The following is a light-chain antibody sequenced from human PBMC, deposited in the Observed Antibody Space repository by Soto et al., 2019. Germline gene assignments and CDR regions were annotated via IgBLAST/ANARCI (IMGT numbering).Light chain of an antibody. V-gene: IGLV3-1*01. CDR2: QDS. CDR3: QAWDSSTAEV. J-gene: IGLJ2*01. CDR1: KLGDKY. Sequence: SYELTQPPSVSVSPGQTASITCSGDKLGDKYACWYQQKPGQSPVLVIYQDSKRPSGIPERFSGSNSGNTATLTISGTQAIDEADYYCQAWDSSTAEVFGGGTKLTVL.